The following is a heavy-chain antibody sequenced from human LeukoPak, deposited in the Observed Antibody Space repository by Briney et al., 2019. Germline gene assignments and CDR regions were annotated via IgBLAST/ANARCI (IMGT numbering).Heavy chain of an antibody. CDR2: INTSGST. CDR3: ARSYSSSWYFYFDY. V-gene: IGHV4-61*02. CDR1: GGSISSDSYY. J-gene: IGHJ4*02. D-gene: IGHD6-13*01. Sequence: SQTLSLTCTVSGGSISSDSYYWSWIRQPAGKGLEWIGRINTSGSTTYNPSLKSRVTISVDTSKNQFSLKLSSVTAADTAVYYCARSYSSSWYFYFDYWGQGTLVTVSS.